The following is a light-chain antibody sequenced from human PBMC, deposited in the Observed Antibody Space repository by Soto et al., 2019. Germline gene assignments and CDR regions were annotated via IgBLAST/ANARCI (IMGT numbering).Light chain of an antibody. CDR2: WAS. CDR3: QQYYTTPRGT. V-gene: IGKV4-1*01. CDR1: QSVLYTPSNKNY. J-gene: IGKJ1*01. Sequence: DIVMTQSPDSLAMSLGERATINCKSSQSVLYTPSNKNYLAWYQHKLGQPPKLLIYWASTRESGVPDRFSGSGSGTDFTLTISSLQAEDVAVYYCQQYYTTPRGTFGQGTKVDIK.